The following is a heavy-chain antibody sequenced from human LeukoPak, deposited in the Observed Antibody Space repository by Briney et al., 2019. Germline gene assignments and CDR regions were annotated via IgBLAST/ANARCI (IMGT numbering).Heavy chain of an antibody. J-gene: IGHJ3*02. V-gene: IGHV4-38-2*01. Sequence: SETLSLTCAVSGYSTSSGYYWGWIRQPPGKGLEWIGSIYHSGSTYYNPSLKSRVTISVDTSKNQFSLTLSSVTAADTAVYYCARLSPDYYDSSVGAFDIWGQGTMVTVSS. CDR2: IYHSGST. CDR1: GYSTSSGYY. CDR3: ARLSPDYYDSSVGAFDI. D-gene: IGHD3-22*01.